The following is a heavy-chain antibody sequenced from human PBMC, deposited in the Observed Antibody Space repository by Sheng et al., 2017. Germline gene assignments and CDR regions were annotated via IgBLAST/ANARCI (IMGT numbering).Heavy chain of an antibody. Sequence: QLQLRESGPGLVKPSETLSLTCTVSGGSLSSSSYYWGWIRQPPGKEPEWIGTIYYSDSTYLQPVPQESGRHIRRSVQRTKFSLKLSSVTAADTAVYYCARTYNSMAKDAFDIWGQRGKWSPSLQ. CDR1: GGSLSSSSYY. D-gene: IGHD6-13*01. V-gene: IGHV4-39*01. J-gene: IGHJ3*02. CDR2: IYYSDST. CDR3: ARTYNSMAKDAFDI.